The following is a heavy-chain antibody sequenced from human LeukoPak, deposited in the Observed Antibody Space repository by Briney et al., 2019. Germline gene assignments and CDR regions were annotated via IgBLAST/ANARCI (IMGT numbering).Heavy chain of an antibody. CDR3: AYYYDSSGYLLFGYYFDY. J-gene: IGHJ4*02. V-gene: IGHV3-23*01. CDR1: GFTFSSYA. Sequence: PGGSLRLSCAASGFTFSSYAMSWVRQATGKGLEWVSSISGSGGSTYYADSVKGRFTISRDNSKNTLYLQMNSLRAEDTAVYYCAYYYDSSGYLLFGYYFDYWGQGTLVTVSS. CDR2: ISGSGGST. D-gene: IGHD3-22*01.